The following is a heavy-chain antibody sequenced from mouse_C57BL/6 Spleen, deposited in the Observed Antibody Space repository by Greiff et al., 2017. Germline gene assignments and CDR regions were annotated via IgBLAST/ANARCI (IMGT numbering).Heavy chain of an antibody. CDR2: LYPGDGDT. CDR3: ANNYYGSSYDWYFDV. J-gene: IGHJ1*03. Sequence: QVQLQQSGAELVKPGASVKISCKASGYAFSSYWMNWVKQRPGKGLEWIGQLYPGDGDTNYNGKFKGKATLTADKSSSTAYMQLSSLTSEDSAVYFCANNYYGSSYDWYFDVWGTGTTVTVSS. V-gene: IGHV1-80*01. D-gene: IGHD1-1*01. CDR1: GYAFSSYW.